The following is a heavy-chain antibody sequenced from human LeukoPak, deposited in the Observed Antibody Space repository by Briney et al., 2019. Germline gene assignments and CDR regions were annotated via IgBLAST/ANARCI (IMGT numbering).Heavy chain of an antibody. V-gene: IGHV4-34*01. CDR3: ARGPTSRYCSGGSCYVAAFDI. D-gene: IGHD2-15*01. CDR2: INHSGST. J-gene: IGHJ3*02. Sequence: KTSETLSLTCAVYGGSFSGYYWSWIRQPPGKGLEWIGEINHSGSTNYNPSLKSRVTISVDTSKNQFSLKLSSVTAADTAVYYCARGPTSRYCSGGSCYVAAFDIWGKGTMVTVSS. CDR1: GGSFSGYY.